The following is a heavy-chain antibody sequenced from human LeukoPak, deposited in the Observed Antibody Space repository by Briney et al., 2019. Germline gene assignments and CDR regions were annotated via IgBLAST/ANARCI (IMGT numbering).Heavy chain of an antibody. D-gene: IGHD3-16*01. CDR3: ARRGLSPPIDY. CDR2: IYYSGST. V-gene: IGHV4-39*01. CDR1: GDSISSSSYY. J-gene: IGHJ4*02. Sequence: PSETLSLTCTVSGDSISSSSYYWGWIRQPPGKGLEWIGSIYYSGSTYYNPSLKSRVTISVDTSKNQFSLKLSSVTAADTAVYYCARRGLSPPIDYWGQGTLVTVSS.